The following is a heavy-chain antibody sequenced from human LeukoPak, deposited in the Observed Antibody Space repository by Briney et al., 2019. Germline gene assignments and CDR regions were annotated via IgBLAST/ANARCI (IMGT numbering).Heavy chain of an antibody. CDR3: ARDLKEYYDILTGFWFDP. CDR1: GGTFSSYA. Sequence: SVKVSCKASGGTFSSYAISWVRQAPGQGLEWMGGIIPIFGTANYAQKFQGRVTITADESTSTAYMELSSLRSEDTAVYYCARDLKEYYDILTGFWFDPWGQGTLVTVSS. V-gene: IGHV1-69*01. J-gene: IGHJ5*02. D-gene: IGHD3-9*01. CDR2: IIPIFGTA.